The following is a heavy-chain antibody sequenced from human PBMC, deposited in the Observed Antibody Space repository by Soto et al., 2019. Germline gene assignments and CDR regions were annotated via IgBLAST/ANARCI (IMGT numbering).Heavy chain of an antibody. D-gene: IGHD1-1*01. CDR2: ISFEGNTQ. V-gene: IGHV3-30*05. J-gene: IGHJ6*02. CDR3: ARGAEHQLLSRDYFYGMDV. Sequence: QVQLVESGGGVVQPGRSLRLSCAASGFTLSRYGMHWVRKAPGKGLEWVAVISFEGNTQYYADSVKGRFTISRDNSKDTLSLQIPSLRPEDTAVYYCARGAEHQLLSRDYFYGMDVWGQGTTVSVSS. CDR1: GFTLSRYG.